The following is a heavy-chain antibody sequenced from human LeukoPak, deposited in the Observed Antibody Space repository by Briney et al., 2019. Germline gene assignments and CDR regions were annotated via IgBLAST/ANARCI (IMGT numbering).Heavy chain of an antibody. V-gene: IGHV3-11*01. D-gene: IGHD5-24*01. J-gene: IGHJ3*02. CDR2: ISSSGSTI. Sequence: GGSLRLSCAASGFTFSDYYMSWIRQAPGKGLEWVSYISSSGSTIYYADSVKGRFTISRDNAKNSLYLQMNSLRAEDTAVYYCARGLEMATILDAFDIWGQGTMVTVSS. CDR1: GFTFSDYY. CDR3: ARGLEMATILDAFDI.